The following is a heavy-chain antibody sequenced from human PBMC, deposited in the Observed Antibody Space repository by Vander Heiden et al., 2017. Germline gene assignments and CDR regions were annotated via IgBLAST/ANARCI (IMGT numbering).Heavy chain of an antibody. J-gene: IGHJ4*02. CDR2: VNPRGGRS. V-gene: IGHV1-46*01. CDR3: AIEFNGDYFFDY. CDR1: GFTFTRYY. D-gene: IGHD4-17*01. Sequence: HVQLVQSGAEVKKPGASVKVSCKASGFTFTRYYMHWVRQPPGQGCEWMGIVNPRGGRSSYAQKFQGRVTVTWDTSTSTVDMDLSSLISEDTAVYYGAIEFNGDYFFDYWGQGTLVTVSS.